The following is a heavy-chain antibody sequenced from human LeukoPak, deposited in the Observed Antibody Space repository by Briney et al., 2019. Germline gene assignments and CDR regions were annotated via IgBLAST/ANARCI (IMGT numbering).Heavy chain of an antibody. Sequence: RSSETLSLTCAVYGGSFSGYYWSWIRQPPGKGLEWIGEINHSGSTNYNPSLKSRVTISVDTSKNQFSLKLSSVTAADTAVYYCARRYSSSWYGDYFDYWGQGTLVTVSS. J-gene: IGHJ4*02. D-gene: IGHD6-13*01. CDR3: ARRYSSSWYGDYFDY. CDR2: INHSGST. V-gene: IGHV4-34*01. CDR1: GGSFSGYY.